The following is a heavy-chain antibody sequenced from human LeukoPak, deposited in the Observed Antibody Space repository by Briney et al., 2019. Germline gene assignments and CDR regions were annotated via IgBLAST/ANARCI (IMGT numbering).Heavy chain of an antibody. Sequence: SSETLSLTCTVSGGSISSGGYSWSWIRQHPGKGLEWIGYISYSGSTNYNPSLKSRVTILADTSKNQFSLRLSSVTAADTAVYYCARGGHFGVVLFDYWGQGTLVTVSS. CDR1: GGSISSGGYS. J-gene: IGHJ4*02. CDR2: ISYSGST. V-gene: IGHV4-61*08. CDR3: ARGGHFGVVLFDY. D-gene: IGHD3-3*01.